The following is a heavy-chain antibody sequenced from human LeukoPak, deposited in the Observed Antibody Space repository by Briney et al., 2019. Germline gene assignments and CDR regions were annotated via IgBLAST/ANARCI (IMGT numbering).Heavy chain of an antibody. Sequence: GGSLRLSCAASGFTFSSYAMSWVRQAPGKGLEWVSAISGSGGSTYYADSVKGRSTISRDNSKNTLYLQMNSLRAEDTAVYYCAKAIRWEHDGFDYWGQGTLVTVSS. J-gene: IGHJ4*02. V-gene: IGHV3-23*01. CDR1: GFTFSSYA. CDR2: ISGSGGST. CDR3: AKAIRWEHDGFDY. D-gene: IGHD4-23*01.